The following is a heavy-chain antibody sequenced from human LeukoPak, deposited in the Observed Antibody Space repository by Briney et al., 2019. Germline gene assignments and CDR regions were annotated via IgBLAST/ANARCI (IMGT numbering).Heavy chain of an antibody. D-gene: IGHD3-22*01. Sequence: PGGSLRLSCAASGFTFSSYAMHWVRQAPGKGLEWVAVISYDGSNKYYADSVKGRFTISRDNSKNTLYLQMNSLRAEDTAVYYCARDPLYYDRFHDAFDIWGQGTMVTVSS. CDR3: ARDPLYYDRFHDAFDI. CDR2: ISYDGSNK. J-gene: IGHJ3*02. CDR1: GFTFSSYA. V-gene: IGHV3-30-3*01.